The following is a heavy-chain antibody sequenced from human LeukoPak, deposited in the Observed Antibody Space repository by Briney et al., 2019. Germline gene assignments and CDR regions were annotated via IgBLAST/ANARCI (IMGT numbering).Heavy chain of an antibody. D-gene: IGHD3-10*01. CDR3: ARTGWFGELTLGYFDY. CDR1: GYTFTSYY. CDR2: INPSGGST. V-gene: IGHV1-46*01. J-gene: IGHJ4*02. Sequence: ASVKVSCKASGYTFTSYYMHWVRQAPGQGLEWMGIINPSGGSTSYAQKFQGRVTMTRDTSTSTVYMELSSLRSEDTAAYYCARTGWFGELTLGYFDYWGQGTLVTVSS.